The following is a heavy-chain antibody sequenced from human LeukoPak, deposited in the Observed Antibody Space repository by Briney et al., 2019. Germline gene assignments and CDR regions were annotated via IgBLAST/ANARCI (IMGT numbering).Heavy chain of an antibody. V-gene: IGHV4-59*01. CDR3: ARGEDTAMVTPYFDY. CDR1: GGSISSYY. CDR2: FYYSGNT. D-gene: IGHD5-18*01. Sequence: PSETLSLTCTVSGGSISSYYWNWIRQPPGKGPEWIGYFYYSGNTNYNPSLKSRVTISVDPSKNQFSLKLSSVTTADTAVYYCARGEDTAMVTPYFDYWGQGTLVTVSS. J-gene: IGHJ4*02.